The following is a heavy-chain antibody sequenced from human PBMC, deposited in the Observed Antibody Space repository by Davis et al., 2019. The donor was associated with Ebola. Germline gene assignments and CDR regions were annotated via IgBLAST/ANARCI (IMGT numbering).Heavy chain of an antibody. Sequence: GESLKISCAISGFPVITNYMSWVRQAPGKGLEWISVLYSGGETYYADSVKGRFTISRDNSKNLLYLQMSSLRGDDTAVYYCARVGRVRGVMEDYWGQGTLVTVSS. CDR1: GFPVITNY. D-gene: IGHD3-10*01. V-gene: IGHV3-53*05. CDR3: ARVGRVRGVMEDY. CDR2: LYSGGET. J-gene: IGHJ4*02.